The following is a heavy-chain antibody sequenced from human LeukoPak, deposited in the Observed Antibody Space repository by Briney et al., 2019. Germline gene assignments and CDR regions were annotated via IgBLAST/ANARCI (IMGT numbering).Heavy chain of an antibody. CDR3: AKEFVSRSSLTFDY. J-gene: IGHJ4*02. CDR1: GFTFSSYA. Sequence: PGGSLRLSCAASGFTFSSYAMHWVRQAPGKGLEYVSAISSNGGSTYYANSVKGRFTISRDNSKNTLYLQMGSLRAEDTALYYCAKEFVSRSSLTFDYWGQGTLVTVSS. CDR2: ISSNGGST. V-gene: IGHV3-64*01. D-gene: IGHD2-2*01.